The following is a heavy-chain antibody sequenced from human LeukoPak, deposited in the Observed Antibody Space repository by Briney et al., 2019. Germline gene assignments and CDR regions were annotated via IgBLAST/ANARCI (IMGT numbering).Heavy chain of an antibody. J-gene: IGHJ4*02. CDR2: IYYSGST. D-gene: IGHD4-23*01. CDR3: ARGRTVVMSYFDY. Sequence: SETLSLTCSVSGGSISSGGYYWSWIRQHPGKGLEWIGYIYYSGSTYYNPSLKSRVTISVDTSKNQFSLKLSSVTAADTAVYYCARGRTVVMSYFDYWGQGTLVTVSS. CDR1: GGSISSGGYY. V-gene: IGHV4-31*03.